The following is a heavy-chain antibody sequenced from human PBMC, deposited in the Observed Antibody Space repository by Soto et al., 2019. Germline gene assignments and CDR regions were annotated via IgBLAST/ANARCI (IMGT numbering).Heavy chain of an antibody. D-gene: IGHD2-8*01. CDR3: TTEAVLMVYAIKVSDY. Sequence: PGGSLRLSCAASGFTFSNAWMSWVRQAPGKGLEWVGRIKSKTDGGTTDYAAPVKGRFTISRDDSKNTLYLQMNSLKTEDTAVYYCTTEAVLMVYAIKVSDYWGQGTLVTVSS. CDR2: IKSKTDGGTT. V-gene: IGHV3-15*01. CDR1: GFTFSNAW. J-gene: IGHJ4*02.